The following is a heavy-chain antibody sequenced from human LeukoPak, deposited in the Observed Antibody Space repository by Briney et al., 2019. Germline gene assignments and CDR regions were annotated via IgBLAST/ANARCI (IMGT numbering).Heavy chain of an antibody. CDR1: GFTFSSDW. D-gene: IGHD2-2*02. V-gene: IGHV3-7*01. J-gene: IGHJ6*02. Sequence: GGSLRLSCAASGFTFSSDWMIRVRQAPGKGLEWMANIKQDGSEKYYVDSVKGRFTISRDNAKNSLYLQMNSLRAEDTAVYYCARDTRYCSSTSCYTNWYYYYGMDVWGQGTTVTVSS. CDR2: IKQDGSEK. CDR3: ARDTRYCSSTSCYTNWYYYYGMDV.